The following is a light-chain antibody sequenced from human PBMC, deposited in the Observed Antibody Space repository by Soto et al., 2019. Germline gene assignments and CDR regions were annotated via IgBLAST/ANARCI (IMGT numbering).Light chain of an antibody. CDR2: DAY. Sequence: ETVMTQSPVTLSVSPGDTATLSCRASRSVSASYLAWYQQKPGQAPRLLISDAYTRATGIPARFSGSGSGTEFTLTISSLQSEDFALYYCHQHNSWPPGTCGQGTKVDIK. J-gene: IGKJ2*01. CDR3: HQHNSWPPGT. V-gene: IGKV3-15*01. CDR1: RSVSASY.